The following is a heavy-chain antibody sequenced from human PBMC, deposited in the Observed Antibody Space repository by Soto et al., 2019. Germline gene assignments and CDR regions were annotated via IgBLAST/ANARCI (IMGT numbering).Heavy chain of an antibody. V-gene: IGHV3-74*03. CDR3: ARDKSYAVAV. J-gene: IGHJ6*02. CDR1: GFDFSNSW. CDR2: INSDGSST. D-gene: IGHD4-17*01. Sequence: EVQLVESGGGFVQPGGSLRLSCAASGFDFSNSWMHWVRQVPGKGLVWVSHINSDGSSTTYADSVKGRFTISRDNARTTVYLQLDSLRVEDTAVYYCARDKSYAVAVWGQGTTVTVSS.